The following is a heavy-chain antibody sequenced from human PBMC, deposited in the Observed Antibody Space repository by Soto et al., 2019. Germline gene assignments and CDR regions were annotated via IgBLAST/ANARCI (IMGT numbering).Heavy chain of an antibody. CDR2: IYYSGST. J-gene: IGHJ4*02. V-gene: IGHV4-59*08. D-gene: IGHD4-17*01. CDR3: MRLTSNGDYAY. CDR1: GGSISTYY. Sequence: QVQLQESGPGLVKPSETLSLNCAVSGGSISTYYLSWIRQPPGKGLEWICYIYYSGSTNYNPSLKSRFTISVDTSKNPFSLKLSSVTAADTAVYYCMRLTSNGDYAYWGQGILVTVSS.